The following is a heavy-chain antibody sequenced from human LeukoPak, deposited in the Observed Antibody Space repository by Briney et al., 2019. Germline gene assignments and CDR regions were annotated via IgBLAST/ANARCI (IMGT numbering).Heavy chain of an antibody. V-gene: IGHV3-23*01. CDR1: GFTFSSYA. D-gene: IGHD3-22*01. Sequence: GGSLRLSCAASGFTFSSYAMSWVRQAPGKGLEWVSGISGSGSSTYYADSVKGRFTISRDNAKNSLYLQMNSLRDEDTAVYYCARNLYYYDSSGYPPGYWGQGTLVTVSS. J-gene: IGHJ4*02. CDR3: ARNLYYYDSSGYPPGY. CDR2: ISGSGSST.